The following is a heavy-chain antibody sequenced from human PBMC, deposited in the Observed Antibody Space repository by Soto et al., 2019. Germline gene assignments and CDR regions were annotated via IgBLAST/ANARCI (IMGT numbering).Heavy chain of an antibody. CDR1: GGSISSGNW. D-gene: IGHD6-6*01. V-gene: IGHV4-4*02. J-gene: IGHJ4*02. CDR2: TSHSGST. CDR3: ARTLPYTSASPFDY. Sequence: NPSETLSLTCAVSGGSISSGNWWSWVRQPPGKGLEWIGETSHSGSTKYNPSLKSRVTISTDKSKKQFSLKLSSVTAADTAMYYCARTLPYTSASPFDYWGQGTLVTVSS.